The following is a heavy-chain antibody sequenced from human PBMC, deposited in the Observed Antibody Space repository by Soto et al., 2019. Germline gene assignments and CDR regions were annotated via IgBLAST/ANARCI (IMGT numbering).Heavy chain of an antibody. D-gene: IGHD5-12*01. V-gene: IGHV3-53*01. J-gene: IGHJ4*02. Sequence: DVQLVESGGGLIQPGESLRLSCAAFGLTISGKKYVAWVRQAPGKGLEWVSALYDVDGSFYAESVKGRFTISRDNAKNSLYLQMNSLRAEDTAIYYCARRLVATMADLDYWGQGTLVTVSS. CDR1: GLTISGKKY. CDR3: ARRLVATMADLDY. CDR2: LYDVDGS.